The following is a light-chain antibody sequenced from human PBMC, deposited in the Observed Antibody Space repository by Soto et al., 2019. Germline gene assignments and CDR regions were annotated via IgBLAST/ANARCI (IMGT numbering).Light chain of an antibody. CDR3: VSYTSSTTYV. Sequence: QSVLTQPASVSDSPGQSITISCTGTSSDVGGSNFVSWYQQHPGKPPKVIIYDVANRPSGVSNRFSGSKSGSTASLIISRLQTEDEADYYCVSYTSSTTYVFGTGTKVTVL. CDR2: DVA. V-gene: IGLV2-14*03. CDR1: SSDVGGSNF. J-gene: IGLJ1*01.